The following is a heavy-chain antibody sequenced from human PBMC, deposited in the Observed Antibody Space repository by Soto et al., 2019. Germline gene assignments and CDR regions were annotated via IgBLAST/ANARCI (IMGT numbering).Heavy chain of an antibody. CDR1: GYTFTSYD. J-gene: IGHJ6*02. CDR3: ARCTVTTLVVYYYYGMDV. CDR2: MNPNSGNT. V-gene: IGHV1-8*01. D-gene: IGHD4-17*01. Sequence: ASVKVSCKASGYTFTSYDINWVRQATGQGLEWMGWMNPNSGNTGYAQKFQGRVTMTRNTSISTAYMELSSLRSEDTAVYYCARCTVTTLVVYYYYGMDVWGQGTTVTGSS.